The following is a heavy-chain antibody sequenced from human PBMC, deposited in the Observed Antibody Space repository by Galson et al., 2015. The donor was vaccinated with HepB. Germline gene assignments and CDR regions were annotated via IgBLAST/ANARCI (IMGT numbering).Heavy chain of an antibody. Sequence: SLRLSCAASGFTFSSYSMNWVRQAPGKGLEWVSSISSSSSYIYYADSVKGRFTISRDNAKNSLYLQMNSLRAEDTAVYYCARDMRPYYDFWSGVIGDADYWGQGTLVTVSS. D-gene: IGHD3-3*01. CDR3: ARDMRPYYDFWSGVIGDADY. V-gene: IGHV3-21*01. CDR2: ISSSSSYI. CDR1: GFTFSSYS. J-gene: IGHJ4*02.